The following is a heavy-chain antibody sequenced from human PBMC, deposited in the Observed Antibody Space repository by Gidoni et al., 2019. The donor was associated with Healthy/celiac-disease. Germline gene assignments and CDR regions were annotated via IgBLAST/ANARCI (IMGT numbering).Heavy chain of an antibody. CDR3: ARGITVRGSYGRIFDY. CDR1: GFTFSSYG. D-gene: IGHD1-26*01. Sequence: QVQLVESGGGVVQPGRSLRLSCAASGFTFSSYGMHWVRQAPGTRLEWVAVIWYDGSNKYYADSVKGRFTISRDNSKNTLYLQMNSLRAEDTAVYYCARGITVRGSYGRIFDYWGQGTLVTVSS. CDR2: IWYDGSNK. V-gene: IGHV3-33*01. J-gene: IGHJ4*02.